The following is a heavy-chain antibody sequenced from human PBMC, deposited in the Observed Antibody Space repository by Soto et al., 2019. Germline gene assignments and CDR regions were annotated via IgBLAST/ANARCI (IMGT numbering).Heavy chain of an antibody. CDR2: IKSKTDGGTT. CDR3: TTDPTPAGYYNGMDA. CDR1: GFTFSNAW. V-gene: IGHV3-15*07. J-gene: IGHJ6*02. Sequence: SGGSLRLSCAASGFTFSNAWMNWVRQAPGKGLEWVGRIKSKTDGGTTDYAAPVKGRFTISRDDSKNKLYLQMNSLKTEDTALYYCTTDPTPAGYYNGMDAWGQGTTVTVS.